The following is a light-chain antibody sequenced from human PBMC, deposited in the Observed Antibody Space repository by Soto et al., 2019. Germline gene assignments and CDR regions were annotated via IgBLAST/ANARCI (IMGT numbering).Light chain of an antibody. CDR2: DAS. Sequence: EIVLTQSPATLSLSPGERATLSCRASQNIRSYSAWYQQKPGQAPRLLIYDASNRATGIPARFSGSGSGTDFTLTISSLEPEDFAVYYCQHRSTWPLTFGGGTKVEIK. V-gene: IGKV3-11*01. J-gene: IGKJ4*01. CDR3: QHRSTWPLT. CDR1: QNIRSY.